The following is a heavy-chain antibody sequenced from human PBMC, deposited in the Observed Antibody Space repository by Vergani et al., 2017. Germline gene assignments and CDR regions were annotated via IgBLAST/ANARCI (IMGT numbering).Heavy chain of an antibody. Sequence: QVQLQESGPGLVKPSQTLSLTCTVSGGSISSGGYYWSWIRQHPGKGLEWIGYIYYSGSTYYNPSLKSRVTISVDTSKNQFSLMLSSVTAADTAVYYCARAPSDYGGKGDWYFDLWGRGTLVTVSS. CDR3: ARAPSDYGGKGDWYFDL. V-gene: IGHV4-31*03. J-gene: IGHJ2*01. CDR1: GGSISSGGYY. CDR2: IYYSGST. D-gene: IGHD4-23*01.